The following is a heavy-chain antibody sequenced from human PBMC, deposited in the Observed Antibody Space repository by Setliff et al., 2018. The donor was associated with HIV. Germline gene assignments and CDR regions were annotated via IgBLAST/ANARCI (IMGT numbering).Heavy chain of an antibody. V-gene: IGHV1-2*02. Sequence: ASVKVSCKASGYTFTGYSMHWVRQAPGQGLEWMGWINPDSGGINFAQKFQGRVTMTRVTSISTAYMELSGLRSDDTAVHYCARGGPLRFLEWLLSFFDYWGQGTLVTVSS. CDR1: GYTFTGYS. CDR3: ARGGPLRFLEWLLSFFDY. CDR2: INPDSGGI. J-gene: IGHJ4*02. D-gene: IGHD3-3*01.